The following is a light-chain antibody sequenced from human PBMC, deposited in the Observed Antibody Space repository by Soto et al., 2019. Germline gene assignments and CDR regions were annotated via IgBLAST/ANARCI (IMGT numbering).Light chain of an antibody. Sequence: EIVLTQSPCTLSLSPGERATLSCRASQSVSSSYLAWYQQKPGQAPRLLIYGASSRATGIPDRFSGSGSGTDFTLTISRLEPEDFAVYYCQQYGSSPWTFGQGTRWIS. CDR2: GAS. V-gene: IGKV3-20*01. CDR3: QQYGSSPWT. J-gene: IGKJ1*01. CDR1: QSVSSSY.